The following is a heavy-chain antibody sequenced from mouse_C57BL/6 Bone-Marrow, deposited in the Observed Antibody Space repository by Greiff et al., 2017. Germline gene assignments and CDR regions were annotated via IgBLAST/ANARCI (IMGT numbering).Heavy chain of an antibody. CDR2: INPSTGGT. D-gene: IGHD1-1*01. CDR3: ARRSLRDGYFDV. Sequence: VQLQQSGPELVKPGASVKISCKASGYSFTGYYMNWVKQSPEKSLEWIGEINPSTGGTTYNQKFKAKATLTVDKSSSTAYMQLKSLTSEDSAVYYCARRSLRDGYFDVWGTGTTVTVSS. CDR1: GYSFTGYY. V-gene: IGHV1-42*01. J-gene: IGHJ1*03.